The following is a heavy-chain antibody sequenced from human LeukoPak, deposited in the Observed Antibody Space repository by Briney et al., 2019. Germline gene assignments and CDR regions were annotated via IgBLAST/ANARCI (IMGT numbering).Heavy chain of an antibody. D-gene: IGHD6-13*01. CDR3: ATDSSSWYYYYYYMDV. CDR1: GYTFTSYD. CDR2: INPNSGGT. J-gene: IGHJ6*03. Sequence: ASVKVSCKASGYTFTSYDINWVRQATGQGLEWMGWINPNSGGTNYAQKFQGRVTMTRDTSISTAYMELSRLRSDDTAVYYCATDSSSWYYYYYYMDVWGKGTTVTVSS. V-gene: IGHV1-2*02.